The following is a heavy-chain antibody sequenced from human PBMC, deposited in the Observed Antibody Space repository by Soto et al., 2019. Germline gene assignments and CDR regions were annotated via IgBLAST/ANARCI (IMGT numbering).Heavy chain of an antibody. CDR2: IYYNGNT. V-gene: IGHV4-39*01. D-gene: IGHD6-6*01. J-gene: IGHJ4*02. Sequence: QLQLQESGPGLVQPSETLSLTCTVSGGSINSSSYYWGWIRQPPGKGLEWIGTIYYNGNTYYNPSVKSRVTISVDTSKNQFFLKLSSVTAADTAAYYCARHEAARLRARQYYFGYWGQGTLVTVSS. CDR1: GGSINSSSYY. CDR3: ARHEAARLRARQYYFGY.